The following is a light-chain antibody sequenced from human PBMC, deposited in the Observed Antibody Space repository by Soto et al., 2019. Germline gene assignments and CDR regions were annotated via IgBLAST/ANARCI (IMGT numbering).Light chain of an antibody. CDR3: QQCSNWPRT. J-gene: IGKJ2*01. V-gene: IGKV3-11*01. Sequence: EIVLTQSPATLSLSPGERATLSCRASQSVSTYLAWYQQKAGQAPRLLIYDASNRATGIPARFSGSGSGADFTLTISSLEPDDFAVYSCQQCSNWPRTFGQGTRLEVK. CDR1: QSVSTY. CDR2: DAS.